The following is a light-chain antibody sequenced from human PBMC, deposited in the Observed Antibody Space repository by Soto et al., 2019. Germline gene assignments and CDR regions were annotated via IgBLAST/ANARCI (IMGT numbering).Light chain of an antibody. CDR3: CSYTSSSTCV. V-gene: IGLV2-14*03. CDR1: SSDVDAYNY. CDR2: DVS. J-gene: IGLJ1*01. Sequence: QSVPTQPASVSGSPGQSITISCTGTSSDVDAYNYVSWYQQHPGKAPKVMIYDVSNRPSGVSYRFSGFKSGITASLTISGLQAEDEADYYCCSYTSSSTCVFGTGTKVTVL.